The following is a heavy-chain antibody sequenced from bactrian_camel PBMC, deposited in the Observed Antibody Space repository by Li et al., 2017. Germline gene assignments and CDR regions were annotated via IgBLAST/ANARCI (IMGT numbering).Heavy chain of an antibody. J-gene: IGHJ6*01. CDR2: IYTGDDST. CDR1: GDTYSRYC. Sequence: HVQLVESGGGSVLAGGSLSLSCVASGDTYSRYCMAWFRQAPGKGREGVASIYTGDDSTIYADSVKGRFTISQDKDKNTVYLQMNSLKPEDTAMYYCAAGWEWCRAVVSGTDPEGDFGYWGQGTQVTVS. D-gene: IGHD6*01. V-gene: IGHV3S1*01. CDR3: AAGWEWCRAVVSGTDPEGDFGY.